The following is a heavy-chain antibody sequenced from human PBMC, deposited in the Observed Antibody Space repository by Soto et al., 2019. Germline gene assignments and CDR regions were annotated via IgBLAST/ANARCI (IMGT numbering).Heavy chain of an antibody. D-gene: IGHD2-8*01. Sequence: SETLSLTCTVSGDSISSDGYHWSWIRQSPGKGLEWIGYIYNGGRTFYRPSLESRINMSLDATKNSYSLRLTSVTAADTAVYYCARAPVGMDSINFFDHWGQGMLVTVSS. CDR3: ARAPVGMDSINFFDH. J-gene: IGHJ4*02. CDR2: IYNGGRT. CDR1: GDSISSDGYH. V-gene: IGHV4-30-4*01.